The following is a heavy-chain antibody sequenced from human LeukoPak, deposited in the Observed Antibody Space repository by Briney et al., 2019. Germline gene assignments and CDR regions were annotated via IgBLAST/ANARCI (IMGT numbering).Heavy chain of an antibody. CDR3: ARLRSGEYDSSGYYFDY. Sequence: KPGGSLRLSCAASGFTFSSYSMNWVRQAPGKGLEWVSYISSSSSYTNYADSVKGRFTISRDNAKNSLYLQMNSLRAEDTAVYYCARLRSGEYDSSGYYFDYWGQGTLVTVSS. CDR2: ISSSSSYT. J-gene: IGHJ4*02. CDR1: GFTFSSYS. D-gene: IGHD3-22*01. V-gene: IGHV3-21*05.